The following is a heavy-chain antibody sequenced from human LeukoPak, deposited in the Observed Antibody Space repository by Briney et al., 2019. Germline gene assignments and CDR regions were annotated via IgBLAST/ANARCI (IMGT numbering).Heavy chain of an antibody. CDR3: ARXAVXLHPNHYYYMDV. CDR2: MNPYNGNT. J-gene: IGHJ6*03. V-gene: IGHV1-8*01. Sequence: ASVKVSCKASGYTFTSYDINWVRQATRQGLEWMGWMNPYNGNTGYAQKFEGRVIMTRDTSISTAYLELSSLTSEDTAAYYCARXAVXLHPNHYYYMDVWGKGTTVTVSS. CDR1: GYTFTSYD.